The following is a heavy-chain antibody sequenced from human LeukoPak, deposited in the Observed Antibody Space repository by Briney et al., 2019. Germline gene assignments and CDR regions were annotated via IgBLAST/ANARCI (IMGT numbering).Heavy chain of an antibody. CDR1: GGSFSSSSYY. Sequence: SPSETLSLTCTVSGGSFSSSSYYWGWIRQPPGRGLEWIGSIYYRGSNYHNSSLKGRVTMSIDTSKNQFSLRLSSVTAADTAVYYCARSILRYYYNASGYYPYYFDYWGQGVSVTVSS. CDR2: IYYRGSN. J-gene: IGHJ4*02. CDR3: ARSILRYYYNASGYYPYYFDY. D-gene: IGHD3-22*01. V-gene: IGHV4-39*07.